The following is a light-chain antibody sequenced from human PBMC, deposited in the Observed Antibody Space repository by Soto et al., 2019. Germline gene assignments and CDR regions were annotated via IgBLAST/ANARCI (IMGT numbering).Light chain of an antibody. J-gene: IGKJ1*01. Sequence: DSQMTQSPPTLSASVGDRVIITCRASQSLSTWLAWYQQKPGKAPKLLIFGASALEGGVPSRFNGSGSATEFTLTINNLQPEDSATYYCQQYADYCTFGQGTKVDIK. CDR1: QSLSTW. CDR3: QQYADYCT. V-gene: IGKV1-5*01. CDR2: GAS.